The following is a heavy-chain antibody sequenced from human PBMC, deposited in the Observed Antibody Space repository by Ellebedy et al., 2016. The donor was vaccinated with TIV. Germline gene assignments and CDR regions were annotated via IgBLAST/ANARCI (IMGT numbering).Heavy chain of an antibody. Sequence: SETLSLXCAVYGGSFSGYYWSWIRQPPGKGLEWIGEINHSGSTNYNPSLKSRVTISVDTSKNQFSLKLSSVTAADTAVYYCARGCYDFWVYWYFDLWGRGTLVTVSS. CDR2: INHSGST. CDR3: ARGCYDFWVYWYFDL. V-gene: IGHV4-34*01. D-gene: IGHD3-3*01. J-gene: IGHJ2*01. CDR1: GGSFSGYY.